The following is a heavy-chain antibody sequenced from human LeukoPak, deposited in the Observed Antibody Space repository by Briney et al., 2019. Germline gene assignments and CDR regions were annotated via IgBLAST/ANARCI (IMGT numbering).Heavy chain of an antibody. Sequence: PGGSLRLSCEASGFTFSSYGMHWVRQAPGKGLEWVAVIWYDGSNKYYADSVKGRFTISRDNSKNTLYLQMNSLRAEDTAVYYCAKDRSGYADYWGQGTLVTVSS. D-gene: IGHD3-3*01. CDR2: IWYDGSNK. J-gene: IGHJ4*02. V-gene: IGHV3-33*06. CDR3: AKDRSGYADY. CDR1: GFTFSSYG.